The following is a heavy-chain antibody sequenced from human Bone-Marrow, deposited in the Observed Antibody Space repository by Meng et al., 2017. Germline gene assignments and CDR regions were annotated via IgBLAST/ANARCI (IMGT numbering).Heavy chain of an antibody. V-gene: IGHV3-23*01. CDR3: ARGVLGSGNLLEYYQY. J-gene: IGHJ1*01. CDR1: GFTFSRYA. Sequence: GESLKISCAASGFTFSRYAMSWVRQAPGKGLEWVSAISGSGGSTYYADSVKGRFTISRDNSKNTLYLQMNSLRAEDTAVYYCARGVLGSGNLLEYYQYWGQGTLVTVSS. D-gene: IGHD3-10*01. CDR2: ISGSGGST.